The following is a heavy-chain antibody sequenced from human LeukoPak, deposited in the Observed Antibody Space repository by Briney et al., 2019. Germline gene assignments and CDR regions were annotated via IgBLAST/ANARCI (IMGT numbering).Heavy chain of an antibody. J-gene: IGHJ2*01. CDR2: IYHSGST. Sequence: QTSETLSLTCAVSGGSISSSNWWSWVRQPPGKGLEWIGEIYHSGSTNYNPSLKSRVTISVDSSKNQFSLKLTSVTAADTAVYYCARDSPQRLLWFGESSGYFDLWGRGTLVTVSS. D-gene: IGHD3-10*01. V-gene: IGHV4-4*02. CDR3: ARDSPQRLLWFGESSGYFDL. CDR1: GGSISSSNW.